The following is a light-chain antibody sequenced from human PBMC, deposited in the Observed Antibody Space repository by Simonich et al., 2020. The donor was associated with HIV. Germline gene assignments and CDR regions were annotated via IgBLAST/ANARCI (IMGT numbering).Light chain of an antibody. V-gene: IGKV1-5*03. Sequence: DIQMTQSPSTLSASVGDRVTITCRAGQSISTWLAWYQQKPGKSPKLLIYKASSLESGVPSRFSGSGSGTEFTLTISSLQPEDFAIYYCQQANTFPYTFGQGTKLEI. CDR2: KAS. CDR1: QSISTW. CDR3: QQANTFPYT. J-gene: IGKJ2*01.